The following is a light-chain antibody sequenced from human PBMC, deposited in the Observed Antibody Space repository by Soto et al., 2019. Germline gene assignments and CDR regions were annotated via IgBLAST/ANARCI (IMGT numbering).Light chain of an antibody. CDR1: TGAVTSGHY. J-gene: IGLJ2*01. V-gene: IGLV7-46*01. CDR3: MLSYSGPVV. Sequence: QAVVTQEPSLTVSPGGTVTLTCGSSTGAVTSGHYPYWFQQKPGQAPRTLIYDTSDKHSWTPARFSGSLLGGKAALTLSGAQPEDEADYYCMLSYSGPVVFGGGTKVTVL. CDR2: DTS.